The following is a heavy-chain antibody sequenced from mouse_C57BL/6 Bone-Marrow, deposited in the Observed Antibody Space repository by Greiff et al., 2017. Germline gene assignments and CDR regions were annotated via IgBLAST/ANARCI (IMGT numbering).Heavy chain of an antibody. CDR2: IYPGSGNT. V-gene: IGHV1-76*01. D-gene: IGHD2-5*01. CDR1: GYTFTDYY. CDR3: AIEASNYPYWYFDV. Sequence: VQLQESGAELVRPGASVKLSCKASGYTFTDYYINWVKQRPGQGLEWIARIYPGSGNTYYNEKFKGKATLTAEKSSSTAYMQLSSLTSEDSAVYFCAIEASNYPYWYFDVWGTGTTVTVSS. J-gene: IGHJ1*03.